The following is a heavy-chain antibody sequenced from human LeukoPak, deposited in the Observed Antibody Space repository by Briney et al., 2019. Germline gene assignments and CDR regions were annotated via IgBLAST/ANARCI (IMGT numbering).Heavy chain of an antibody. CDR3: ALLVDSGFDY. Sequence: ASVKVSCKASGYTFTSYYMHWVRQAPGQGLEWMGIINPSGGSTSYAQKFQGRVTMTRDMSTSTVYMELSSLRSEDTAVHYCALLVDSGFDYWGQRTLVTVSS. V-gene: IGHV1-46*03. D-gene: IGHD3-10*01. CDR1: GYTFTSYY. J-gene: IGHJ4*02. CDR2: INPSGGST.